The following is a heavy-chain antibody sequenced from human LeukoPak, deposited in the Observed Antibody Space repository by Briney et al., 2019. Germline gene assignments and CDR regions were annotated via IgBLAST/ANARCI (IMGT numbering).Heavy chain of an antibody. Sequence: SETLSLTCTISGVSISSGGYYWSWIRQLPGRGLEWIGYIYHSGTTYNNPSLKSPVTISVDKSKNQFSLKLRSVTAADTAVYYCARQSLPPDEYGDYGSYPYYGMDVWGQGTTVTVSS. V-gene: IGHV4-31*01. CDR2: IYHSGTT. CDR3: ARQSLPPDEYGDYGSYPYYGMDV. D-gene: IGHD4-17*01. J-gene: IGHJ6*02. CDR1: GVSISSGGYY.